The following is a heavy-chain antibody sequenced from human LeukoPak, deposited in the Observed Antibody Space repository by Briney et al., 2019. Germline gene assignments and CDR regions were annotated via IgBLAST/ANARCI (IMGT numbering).Heavy chain of an antibody. CDR1: GFTFSSYW. CDR2: IKQDGSEK. V-gene: IGHV3-7*03. J-gene: IGHJ4*02. D-gene: IGHD5-18*01. CDR3: ARASYSYGYSFDY. Sequence: GGSLRLSCAASGFTFSSYWMSWVRQAPGKGLEWAANIKQDGSEKYYVDSVKGRFTISRDNAKNSLYLQMNSLRAEDTAVYYCARASYSYGYSFDYWGQGTLVTVSS.